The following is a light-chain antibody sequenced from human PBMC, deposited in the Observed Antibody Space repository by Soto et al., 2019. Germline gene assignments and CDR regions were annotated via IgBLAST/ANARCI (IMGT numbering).Light chain of an antibody. Sequence: EIVMTQSPATLSVSPGERPTLSCRASQSVSSNLAWYQHKPGQXPRXXMYGASTRATGIPGRFSGSGSGNEGSITISSLRSEDGEVYDGQQYTNWPRTFGQGTKVEIK. CDR1: QSVSSN. J-gene: IGKJ1*01. CDR2: GAS. V-gene: IGKV3-15*01. CDR3: QQYTNWPRT.